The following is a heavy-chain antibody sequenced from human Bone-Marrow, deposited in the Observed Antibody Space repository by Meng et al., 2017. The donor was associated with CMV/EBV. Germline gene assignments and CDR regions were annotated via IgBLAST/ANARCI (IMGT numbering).Heavy chain of an antibody. D-gene: IGHD2-2*01. V-gene: IGHV3-23*01. CDR2: ISGSGDAT. Sequence: ETLSLTCAASGFTFNIYAMNWVRQAPGEGLEWVSAISGSGDATYYADSVRGRFTISRDNSKDTLYLQMNTLRAEDTALYYCAKALKVNYCSRTSCSMGVDSWGQGTLVTVSS. J-gene: IGHJ5*01. CDR3: AKALKVNYCSRTSCSMGVDS. CDR1: GFTFNIYA.